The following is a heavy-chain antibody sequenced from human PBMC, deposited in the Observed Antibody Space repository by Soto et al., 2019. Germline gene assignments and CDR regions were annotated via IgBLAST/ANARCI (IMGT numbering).Heavy chain of an antibody. Sequence: QVQLVQSGAEVKKPGASVKVSCKASGYTFTGDYIHWVRQAPGQGLEWMGWIHPNSGGTNYAQKFQGRVTMTRDTSISTAYMELSRLLSDDTAVNYCARDHSLYFFDYWGQGTLVTVSS. D-gene: IGHD5-18*01. CDR1: GYTFTGDY. CDR2: IHPNSGGT. CDR3: ARDHSLYFFDY. J-gene: IGHJ4*02. V-gene: IGHV1-2*02.